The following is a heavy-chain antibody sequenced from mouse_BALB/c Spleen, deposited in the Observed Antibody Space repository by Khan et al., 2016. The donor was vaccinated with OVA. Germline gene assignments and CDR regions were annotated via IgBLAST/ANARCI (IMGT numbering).Heavy chain of an antibody. D-gene: IGHD3-2*02. CDR2: ISYSGST. J-gene: IGHJ2*01. Sequence: EVKLEESGPGLVKPSQSLSLTCTVTGYSITRGYGWNWIRQFPGNKLEWMGYISYSGSTNYNPSLKSRISITRDTSKNQFFLQLNSVTTEDTATYYCARKARIKYWGQGTTLTVSS. CDR1: GYSITRGYG. V-gene: IGHV3-2*02. CDR3: ARKARIKY.